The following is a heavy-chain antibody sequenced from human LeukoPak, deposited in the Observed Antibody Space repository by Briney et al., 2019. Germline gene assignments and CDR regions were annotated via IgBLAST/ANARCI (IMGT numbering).Heavy chain of an antibody. CDR2: INPDGSRT. CDR3: ARSAGMVDY. Sequence: GGSVRLSCAASGFTFSNYWMHWVRQAPGKGLVWVSRINPDGSRTTYADSVRGRFTISRDNNKNTLYLQMNTLRAEDTAVYYCARSAGMVDYWGQGTLVTVPS. J-gene: IGHJ4*02. V-gene: IGHV3-74*01. CDR1: GFTFSNYW.